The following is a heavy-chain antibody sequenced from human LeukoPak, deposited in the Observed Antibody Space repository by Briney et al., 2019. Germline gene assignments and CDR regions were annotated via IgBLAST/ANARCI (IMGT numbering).Heavy chain of an antibody. CDR3: ARAITMVRGVWAFDY. CDR2: IYYSGST. CDR1: GGSISSYY. Sequence: SETLSLTCTVSGGSISSYYWSWIRQPPGKGLEWIGYIYYSGSTNYNPSLKSRVTISVDTSKNQFSLKLSSVTAADTAVYYCARAITMVRGVWAFDYWGQGTLVTVSS. J-gene: IGHJ4*02. V-gene: IGHV4-59*12. D-gene: IGHD3-10*01.